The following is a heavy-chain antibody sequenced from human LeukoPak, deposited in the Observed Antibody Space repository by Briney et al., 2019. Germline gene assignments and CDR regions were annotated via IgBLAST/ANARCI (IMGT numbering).Heavy chain of an antibody. CDR1: GFTFSSNY. D-gene: IGHD3-22*01. J-gene: IGHJ3*02. Sequence: GGSLRLSCAASGFTFSSNYMSWVRQAPGKGLGWVSVIYSGGSTYYADSVKGRFTISRDNSKNTLYLQMNSLRAEDTAVYYCARDGGDYYDSSGYSPPYAFDIWGQGTMVTVSS. V-gene: IGHV3-66*01. CDR3: ARDGGDYYDSSGYSPPYAFDI. CDR2: IYSGGST.